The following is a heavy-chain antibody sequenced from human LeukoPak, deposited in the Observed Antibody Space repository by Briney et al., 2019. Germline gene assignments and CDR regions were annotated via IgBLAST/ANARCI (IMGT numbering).Heavy chain of an antibody. Sequence: PSETLSLTCTVSGGSISSYYWSWIRQPPGKGLEWIGYIYYSGSTNYNPSLKSRVTISVDTSKNQFSLKLSSVTAADTAVYYCASGGVGRGYSYGYDYYYSMDVWGQGTTVTVSS. D-gene: IGHD5-18*01. CDR1: GGSISSYY. CDR3: ASGGVGRGYSYGYDYYYSMDV. V-gene: IGHV4-59*01. J-gene: IGHJ6*02. CDR2: IYYSGST.